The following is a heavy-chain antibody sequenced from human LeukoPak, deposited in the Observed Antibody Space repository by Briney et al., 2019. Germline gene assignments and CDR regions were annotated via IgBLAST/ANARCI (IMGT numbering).Heavy chain of an antibody. CDR1: GGSFNGYY. Sequence: SSETLSLTCAVYGGSFNGYYWSWIRQPPGKGLEWIGEINHSGSTNYNPSLKSRVTISVDTSKNQFSLKLSSVTAADTAVYYCARGRETTRPRYGMDVWGKGTTVTVSS. CDR3: ARGRETTRPRYGMDV. J-gene: IGHJ6*04. CDR2: INHSGST. V-gene: IGHV4-34*01. D-gene: IGHD1-7*01.